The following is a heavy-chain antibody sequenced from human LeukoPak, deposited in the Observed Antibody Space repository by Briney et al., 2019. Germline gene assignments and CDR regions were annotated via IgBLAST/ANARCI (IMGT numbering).Heavy chain of an antibody. J-gene: IGHJ4*02. CDR2: ISSDGSST. V-gene: IGHV3-74*01. Sequence: GGSLRLSCAASGFTFSSYWMHWVRQAPGKGLVWVSRISSDGSSTSYADSVKGRFTISRDNAKNTLYLQMNSLRAEDTAVYYCATSQWELPLDYWGQGTLVTVSS. D-gene: IGHD1-26*01. CDR1: GFTFSSYW. CDR3: ATSQWELPLDY.